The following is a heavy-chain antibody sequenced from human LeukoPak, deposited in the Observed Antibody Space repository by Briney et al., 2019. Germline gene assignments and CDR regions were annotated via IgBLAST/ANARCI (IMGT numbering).Heavy chain of an antibody. V-gene: IGHV3-23*01. CDR3: AKAYSRYYYYYYGMDV. Sequence: GGSLRLSCAASGFTFSSYAMSWVRQAPGKGLEWVSAISGSGGTTYYADSVKGRFTISRDNAKNSLYLQMNSLRAEDTALYYCAKAYSRYYYYYYGMDVWGQGTTVTVSS. J-gene: IGHJ6*02. D-gene: IGHD6-13*01. CDR2: ISGSGGTT. CDR1: GFTFSSYA.